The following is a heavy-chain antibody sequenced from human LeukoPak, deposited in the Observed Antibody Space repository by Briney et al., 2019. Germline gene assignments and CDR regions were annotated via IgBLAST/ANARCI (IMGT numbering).Heavy chain of an antibody. CDR3: VRSWGVSAAYFDY. CDR1: GFTFSGYS. CDR2: ISSSSSYI. Sequence: GGSLRLSCAAPGFTFSGYSMNWVRQAPGKGLEWVSSISSSSSYIDYADSVKGRFTISRDNAKNSLYLQMNSLRVEGTAVYYCVRSWGVSAAYFDYWGQGTLVPVSS. J-gene: IGHJ4*02. V-gene: IGHV3-21*01. D-gene: IGHD2-2*01.